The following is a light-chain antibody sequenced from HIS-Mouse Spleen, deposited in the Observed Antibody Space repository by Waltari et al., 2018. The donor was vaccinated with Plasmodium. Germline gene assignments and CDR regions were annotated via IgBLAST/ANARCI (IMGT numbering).Light chain of an antibody. V-gene: IGKV1-39*01. CDR2: AAS. CDR1: QIISSY. CDR3: QQSYSTWT. J-gene: IGKJ1*01. Sequence: DIQMTQSPSSLSASVGDRVTITCRASQIISSYLNWYQQKPGKAPKLLIYAASSLQSGVPSRFSGSGSGTDFTLTISSLQPEYFATYYCQQSYSTWTFGQGTKVEIK.